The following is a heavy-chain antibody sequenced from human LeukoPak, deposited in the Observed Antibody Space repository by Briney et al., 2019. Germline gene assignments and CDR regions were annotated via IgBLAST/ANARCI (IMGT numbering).Heavy chain of an antibody. CDR2: ISSSSSYI. V-gene: IGHV3-21*01. Sequence: GGTLRLSCAASGFTFSSYSMNWVRQTPGKGLEWVSSISSSSSYIYYADSVKGRFTISRDNAKNSLYLQMNSLRAEDTAVYYCARTAMAYYFDYWGQGTLVTVSS. CDR1: GFTFSSYS. J-gene: IGHJ4*02. CDR3: ARTAMAYYFDY. D-gene: IGHD5-18*01.